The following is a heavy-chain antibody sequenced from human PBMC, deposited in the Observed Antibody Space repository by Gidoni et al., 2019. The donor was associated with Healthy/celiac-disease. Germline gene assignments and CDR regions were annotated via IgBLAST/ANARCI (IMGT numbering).Heavy chain of an antibody. Sequence: QLVQSGAAVKKPGASVKVSCKASGYTFTSYGISWVRQAPGQGLEWMGWISAYNGNTNYAQKLQGRVTMTTDTSTSTAYMELRSLRSDDTAVYYCARDTIPDYDFWSGGWFDPWGQGTLVTVSS. J-gene: IGHJ5*02. CDR1: GYTFTSYG. V-gene: IGHV1-18*01. CDR2: ISAYNGNT. D-gene: IGHD3-3*01. CDR3: ARDTIPDYDFWSGGWFDP.